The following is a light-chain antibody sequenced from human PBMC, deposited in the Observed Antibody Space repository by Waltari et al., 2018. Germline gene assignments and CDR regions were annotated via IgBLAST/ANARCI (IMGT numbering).Light chain of an antibody. CDR1: SSDVGGFDL. V-gene: IGLV2-23*01. Sequence: QSALTQPASVSGSPGQAIPISCTGTSSDVGGFDLVSWYQQHPGKAPKLLIYEGSKRPSGISTRFSGSKSGNTASLTISGLQAEDEAHYYCCSYAGTSTFVVFGGGTKVTVL. CDR2: EGS. CDR3: CSYAGTSTFVV. J-gene: IGLJ2*01.